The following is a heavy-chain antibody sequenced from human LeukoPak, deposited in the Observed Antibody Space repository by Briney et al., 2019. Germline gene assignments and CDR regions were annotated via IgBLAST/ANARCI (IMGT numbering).Heavy chain of an antibody. Sequence: ASVKVSCKASGYTFTGYYMHWVRQAPGQGLEWMGWINPNSGDTDYAQKFQGGVTMTRDTSINTAYMELSRLRSDDTAVYYCARGSTLYYYRDWGQGTLVTVSS. D-gene: IGHD3-10*01. CDR3: ARGSTLYYYRD. J-gene: IGHJ4*02. CDR2: INPNSGDT. CDR1: GYTFTGYY. V-gene: IGHV1-2*02.